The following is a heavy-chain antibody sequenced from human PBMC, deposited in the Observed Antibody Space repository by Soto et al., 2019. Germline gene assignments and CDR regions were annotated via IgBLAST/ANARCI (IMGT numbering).Heavy chain of an antibody. Sequence: SETLSLTCAVSGGSISSGGYSWSWIRQPPGKGLEWIGYIYHSGSTYYNPSLKSRVTISVDRSKNQFSLKLSSVTAADTAVYYCARGLGAGDYYYYGMDVWGQGTTVT. CDR2: IYHSGST. V-gene: IGHV4-30-2*01. CDR1: GGSISSGGYS. D-gene: IGHD1-26*01. J-gene: IGHJ6*02. CDR3: ARGLGAGDYYYYGMDV.